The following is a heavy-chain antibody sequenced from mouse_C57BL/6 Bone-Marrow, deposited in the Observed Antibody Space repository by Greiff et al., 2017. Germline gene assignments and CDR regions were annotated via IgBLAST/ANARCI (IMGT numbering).Heavy chain of an antibody. J-gene: IGHJ1*03. CDR1: GYTFTSYW. V-gene: IGHV1-50*01. CDR2: IDPSDSYT. Sequence: QVQLQQPGAELVKPGASVKLSCKASGYTFTSYWMQWVKQRPGQGLEWIGEIDPSDSYTNYNQKFKGKATLTVDTSSSTAYMQLSSLTSEESAVYYCARGDLLDVWGTGTTVTVSS. D-gene: IGHD1-1*01. CDR3: ARGDLLDV.